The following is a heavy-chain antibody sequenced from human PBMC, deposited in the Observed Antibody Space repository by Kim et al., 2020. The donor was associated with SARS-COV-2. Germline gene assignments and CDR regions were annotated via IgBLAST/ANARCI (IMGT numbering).Heavy chain of an antibody. CDR3: ATAGRWYSSSWYYFDY. V-gene: IGHV1-24*01. J-gene: IGHJ4*02. D-gene: IGHD6-13*01. Sequence: KFQGRVTMTEDTSTDTAYMELSSLRSEDTAVYYCATAGRWYSSSWYYFDYWGQGTLVTVSS.